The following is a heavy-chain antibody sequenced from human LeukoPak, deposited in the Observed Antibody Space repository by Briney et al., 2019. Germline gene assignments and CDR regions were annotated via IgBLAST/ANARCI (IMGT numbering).Heavy chain of an antibody. J-gene: IGHJ4*02. CDR1: GFTFSSYG. CDR3: ARFVSYGSPHDY. V-gene: IGHV3-30*03. CDR2: ISYDGSNK. Sequence: PGGSLRLSCAASGFTFSSYGMHWVRQAPGKGLEWVAVISYDGSNKYYADSVKGRLTISRDNAKNSLYLQMNSLRDEDTAVYYCARFVSYGSPHDYWGQGTLVTVSS. D-gene: IGHD1-26*01.